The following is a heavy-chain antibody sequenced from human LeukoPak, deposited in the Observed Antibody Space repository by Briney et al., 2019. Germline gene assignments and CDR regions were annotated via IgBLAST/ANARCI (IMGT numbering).Heavy chain of an antibody. J-gene: IGHJ4*02. Sequence: GASVKVSCKASGGTFSSYAISWVRQAPGQGLEWMGGIIPIFGTTNYAQKLQGRVTMTTDTSTSTAYMELRSLRSDDTAVYYCARGDSSGYWALSDYWGQGTLVTVSS. V-gene: IGHV1-69*05. D-gene: IGHD3-22*01. CDR1: GGTFSSYA. CDR3: ARGDSSGYWALSDY. CDR2: IIPIFGTT.